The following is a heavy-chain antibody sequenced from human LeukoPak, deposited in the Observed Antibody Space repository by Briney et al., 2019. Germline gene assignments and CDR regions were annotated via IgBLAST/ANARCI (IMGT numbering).Heavy chain of an antibody. CDR3: ATLGRPARAWGDAVDM. D-gene: IGHD6-6*01. CDR1: GYTFSSYY. CDR2: INPHSGGI. Sequence: ASVKVSCKASGYTFSSYYMHWVRQAPGQGLEYMGWINPHSGGINYVQKFQGRVTMTRDTSINTAYMELTRLKSDDTAVYYCATLGRPARAWGDAVDMWGQGTMVTVSS. V-gene: IGHV1-2*02. J-gene: IGHJ3*02.